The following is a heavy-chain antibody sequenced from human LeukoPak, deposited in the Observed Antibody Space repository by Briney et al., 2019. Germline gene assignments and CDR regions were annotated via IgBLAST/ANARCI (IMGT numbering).Heavy chain of an antibody. Sequence: PGGSLRLSCAASGFTFSSYAMSWVRQAPGKGLGWVSAISGSGGSTYYANSVKGRFTISRDNSKNTLYLQMNSLRAEDTAVYYCAKSREGGKSLTGDFDYWGQGTLVTVSS. J-gene: IGHJ4*02. CDR1: GFTFSSYA. CDR2: ISGSGGST. D-gene: IGHD7-27*01. CDR3: AKSREGGKSLTGDFDY. V-gene: IGHV3-23*01.